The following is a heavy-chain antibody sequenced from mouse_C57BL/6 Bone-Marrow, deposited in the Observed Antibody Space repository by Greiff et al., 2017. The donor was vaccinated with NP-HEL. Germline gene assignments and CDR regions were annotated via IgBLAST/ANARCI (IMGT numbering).Heavy chain of an antibody. CDR2: ISGGGGNT. CDR1: GFTFSSYT. Sequence: EVKLMESGGGLVKPGGSLKLSCAASGFTFSSYTMSWVRQTPEKRLEWVATISGGGGNTYYPDSVKGRFTISRDNAKNTLSLQMHSLRSEDTALYYCARQGLSLLRSFYSDYRGHSTTLTVSS. V-gene: IGHV5-9*01. D-gene: IGHD1-2*01. CDR3: ARQGLSLLRSFYSDY. J-gene: IGHJ2*01.